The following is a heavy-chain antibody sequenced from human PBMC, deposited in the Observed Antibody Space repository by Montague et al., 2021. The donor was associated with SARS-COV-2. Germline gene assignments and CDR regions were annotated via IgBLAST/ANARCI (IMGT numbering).Heavy chain of an antibody. CDR1: GFTFRHFW. CDR3: ARGAFSNGLDK. D-gene: IGHD6-19*01. J-gene: IGHJ4*02. Sequence: SLSLSCAASGFTFRHFWMDWFRQRPGKGLVWGSNVNPDVTLTNCTDSAKGRVTISRDNAKNTLYLQIDSLTADDTAVYYCARGAFSNGLDKWGQGTLVTVS. V-gene: IGHV3-74*01. CDR2: VNPDVTLT.